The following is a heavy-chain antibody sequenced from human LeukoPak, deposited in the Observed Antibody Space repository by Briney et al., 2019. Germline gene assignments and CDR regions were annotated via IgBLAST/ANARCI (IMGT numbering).Heavy chain of an antibody. CDR1: GYTFTSYG. D-gene: IGHD3-22*01. J-gene: IGHJ1*01. CDR3: ARDNYYYDSSGYSDEKYFQH. Sequence: GASVKVSCKASGYTFTSYGISWVRQAPGQGLEWMGWISAYNGNTNYAQKLQGRVTMTTDTSTSTAYMELRSLRSDDTAVYYCARDNYYYDSSGYSDEKYFQHWGQGTLVTVSS. CDR2: ISAYNGNT. V-gene: IGHV1-18*01.